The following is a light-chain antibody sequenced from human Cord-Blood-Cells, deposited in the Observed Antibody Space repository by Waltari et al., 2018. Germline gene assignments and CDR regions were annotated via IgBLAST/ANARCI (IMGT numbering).Light chain of an antibody. CDR3: QQSYSTPYT. CDR2: AAS. CDR1: QSISSY. J-gene: IGKJ2*01. Sequence: DIQMTQSPSSLSAFVGDRVTITCRASQSISSYLNWYQQKPGKAPKLLIYAASSLQSGVPSRFSGSGAGTVFTLTISSLQPEELATYYGQQSYSTPYTCGQGTKLGI. V-gene: IGKV1-39*01.